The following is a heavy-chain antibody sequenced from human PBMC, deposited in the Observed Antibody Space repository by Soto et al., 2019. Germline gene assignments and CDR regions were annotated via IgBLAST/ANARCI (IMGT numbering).Heavy chain of an antibody. CDR3: ARVGQGAWYFDL. J-gene: IGHJ2*01. Sequence: EVQLVASGGGLVQPGGSLTVSCAASGFTFNTYWVHWVRQAPGKGVVWVSRINPDGRVTNYADSVKGRFTISRDNAQNTLYLQMNSLTPDDTAVYYCARVGQGAWYFDLWGRGTLVTVSS. D-gene: IGHD3-16*01. CDR1: GFTFNTYW. V-gene: IGHV3-74*01. CDR2: INPDGRVT.